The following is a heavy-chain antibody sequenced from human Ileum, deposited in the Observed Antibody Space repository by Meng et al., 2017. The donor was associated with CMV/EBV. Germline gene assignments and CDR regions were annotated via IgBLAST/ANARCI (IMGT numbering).Heavy chain of an antibody. Sequence: ASVKVSCKASGYTFTSYGISWVRQAPGQGLEWMGWISAYNGNTNYAQKLQGRVTMTTDTSTSTAYMELRSLRSDDTAVYYCARGHDFWSGYYTYYYGMDVWGQGTMVTVSS. CDR3: ARGHDFWSGYYTYYYGMDV. D-gene: IGHD3-3*01. CDR2: ISAYNGNT. J-gene: IGHJ6*02. CDR1: GYTFTSYG. V-gene: IGHV1-18*01.